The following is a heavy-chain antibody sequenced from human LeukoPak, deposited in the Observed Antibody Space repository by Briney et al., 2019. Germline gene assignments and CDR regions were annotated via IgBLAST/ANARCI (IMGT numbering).Heavy chain of an antibody. CDR1: GYTFISYT. Sequence: ASVTVSCKASGYTFISYTISWVRQAPGQGLEWMGWISPYNDNTDYAQKFQGRVSMTTDTATRTAYMALRSLRSDDTDVYYFAREAEVWGSFRYFDSWGQGTLVTVSS. V-gene: IGHV1-18*01. J-gene: IGHJ5*01. CDR2: ISPYNDNT. D-gene: IGHD3-16*02. CDR3: AREAEVWGSFRYFDS.